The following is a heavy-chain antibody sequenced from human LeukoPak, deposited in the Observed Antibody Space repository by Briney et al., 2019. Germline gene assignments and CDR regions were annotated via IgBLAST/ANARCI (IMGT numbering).Heavy chain of an antibody. Sequence: PGGSLRLSCAASGFTFSSYAMNWVRQAPGKGLEWVSAISGSGGSTYYADSVKGRFTISRDNAKNSLYLQMNSLRAEDTAVYYCARDPPLNPIPAASGYWGQGTLVTVSS. CDR1: GFTFSSYA. D-gene: IGHD2-2*01. V-gene: IGHV3-23*01. CDR3: ARDPPLNPIPAASGY. CDR2: ISGSGGST. J-gene: IGHJ4*02.